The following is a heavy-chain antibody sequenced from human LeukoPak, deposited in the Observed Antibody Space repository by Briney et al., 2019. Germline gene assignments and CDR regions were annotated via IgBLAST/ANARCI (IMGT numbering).Heavy chain of an antibody. Sequence: SNYMTWVRQPPGKGLEWIGSIYYSGSTYYNPSLKSRVTISVDTSKNQFSLKLSSVTAADTAVYYCARPSPDTMVRGVGLNAFDIWGQGTMVTVS. D-gene: IGHD3-10*01. J-gene: IGHJ3*02. CDR3: ARPSPDTMVRGVGLNAFDI. CDR2: IYYSGST. CDR1: SNY. V-gene: IGHV4-39*01.